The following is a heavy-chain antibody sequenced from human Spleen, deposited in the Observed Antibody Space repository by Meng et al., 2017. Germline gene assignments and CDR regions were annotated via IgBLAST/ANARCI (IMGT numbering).Heavy chain of an antibody. CDR1: GGTFNNFA. CDR2: LIPVFDTT. V-gene: IGHV1-69*05. Sequence: SVKVSCKASGGTFNNFAISWVRQAPGQGLEWMGGLIPVFDTTNYAQKIQGRVTMTRDTSTSTVYMELSSLRSEDTAVYYCASDRAVTTPQRYYYYGMDVWGQGTTVTVSS. CDR3: ASDRAVTTPQRYYYYGMDV. J-gene: IGHJ6*02. D-gene: IGHD4-17*01.